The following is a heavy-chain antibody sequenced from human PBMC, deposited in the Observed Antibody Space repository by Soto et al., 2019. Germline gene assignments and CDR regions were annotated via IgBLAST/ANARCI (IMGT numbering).Heavy chain of an antibody. CDR3: ARLVSAAANDY. CDR1: GFTFSSYW. Sequence: EVQLVESGGGLVQHGGSLRLSCAASGFTFSSYWMSWVRQAPGKGLEWVANIKQDETEKYYVDSVKGRFTISRDNAKNSLYLQMNSLRAEDTAVYYCARLVSAAANDYWGQGTLVTVSS. CDR2: IKQDETEK. V-gene: IGHV3-7*04. D-gene: IGHD1-26*01. J-gene: IGHJ4*02.